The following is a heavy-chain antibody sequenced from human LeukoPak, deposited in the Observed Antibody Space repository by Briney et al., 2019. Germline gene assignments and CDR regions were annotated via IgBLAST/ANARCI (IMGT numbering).Heavy chain of an antibody. CDR3: ARDADPNIAAAGTIIPFDP. V-gene: IGHV1-18*04. CDR2: ISAYNGNT. J-gene: IGHJ5*02. CDR1: GYTFTSYY. Sequence: GASVKVSCKASGYTFTSYYMHWVRQAPGQGLEWMGWISAYNGNTNYAQKLQGRVTMTTDTSTSTAYMELRSLRSDDTAVYYCARDADPNIAAAGTIIPFDPWGQGTLVTVSS. D-gene: IGHD6-13*01.